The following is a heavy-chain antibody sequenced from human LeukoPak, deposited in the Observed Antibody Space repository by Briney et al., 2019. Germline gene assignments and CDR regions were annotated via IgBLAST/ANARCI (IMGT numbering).Heavy chain of an antibody. Sequence: GGSLRLSCAASGFIFSSYEMNWVRQAPGKGLEWVSYISSSGSTIYYADSVKGRFTISRDNAKNSLYLQMNSLRAEDTAVYYCARVLYCSGGSCSHYFDYWGQGTLVTVSS. J-gene: IGHJ4*02. CDR3: ARVLYCSGGSCSHYFDY. V-gene: IGHV3-48*03. CDR1: GFIFSSYE. CDR2: ISSSGSTI. D-gene: IGHD2-15*01.